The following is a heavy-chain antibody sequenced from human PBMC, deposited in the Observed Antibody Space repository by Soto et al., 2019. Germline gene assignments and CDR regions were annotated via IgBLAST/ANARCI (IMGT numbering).Heavy chain of an antibody. CDR1: GFAFSNFH. V-gene: IGHV3-23*01. CDR2: IGGAGNDI. Sequence: EMQVLESGGGLVQPGGSLRLSCAASGFAFSNFHMNWVRQAPGKGLQWVATIGGAGNDIHYADSVEGRFTVSRDNSKNTLHLQMDGLRDDDTAIYYCAKRFSAAWEAGMDVWGQGTTVTVSS. D-gene: IGHD1-26*01. J-gene: IGHJ6*02. CDR3: AKRFSAAWEAGMDV.